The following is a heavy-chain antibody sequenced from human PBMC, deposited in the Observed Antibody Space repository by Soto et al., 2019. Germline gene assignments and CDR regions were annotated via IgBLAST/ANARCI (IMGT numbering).Heavy chain of an antibody. D-gene: IGHD1-7*01. CDR2: IKQDGSEK. CDR1: GFTFSSYW. CDR3: ARGELELRVQAYGMDV. V-gene: IGHV3-7*03. Sequence: PGGSLRLSCAASGFTFSSYWMSWVRQAPGKGLEWVANIKQDGSEKYYVDSVKGRFTISRDNAKYSLYLQMNSLRAEDTAVYYCARGELELRVQAYGMDVWGQGTTVTVSS. J-gene: IGHJ6*02.